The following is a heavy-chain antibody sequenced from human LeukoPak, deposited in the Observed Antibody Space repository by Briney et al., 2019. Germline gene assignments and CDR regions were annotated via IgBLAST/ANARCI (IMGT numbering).Heavy chain of an antibody. CDR2: IDWDDDK. CDR3: ARIRLAAAATQGTYYFDY. D-gene: IGHD6-13*01. V-gene: IGHV2-70*11. J-gene: IGHJ4*02. CDR1: GFSFSPSGMG. Sequence: SAPTLAKPTPTLTMTCTFSGFSFSPSGMGVSWVRKPPGKALEWLARIDWDDDKYYSTSLKTRLTISNDTSKNQVVLTMTNMDPVDTATYYCARIRLAAAATQGTYYFDYWGQGTLVTVSS.